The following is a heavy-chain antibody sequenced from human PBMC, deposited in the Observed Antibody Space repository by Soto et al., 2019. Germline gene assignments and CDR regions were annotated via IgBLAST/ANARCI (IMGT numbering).Heavy chain of an antibody. Sequence: PGGSLRLSCAASGFTFSSYEMNWVRQAPGKGLEWVSYISSSGSTIYYADSVKGRFTISRDNAKNSLYLQMNSLRAEDTAVYYCASRPYYYDSSGYDYWGQGTLVTVSS. J-gene: IGHJ4*02. CDR1: GFTFSSYE. CDR2: ISSSGSTI. D-gene: IGHD3-22*01. V-gene: IGHV3-48*03. CDR3: ASRPYYYDSSGYDY.